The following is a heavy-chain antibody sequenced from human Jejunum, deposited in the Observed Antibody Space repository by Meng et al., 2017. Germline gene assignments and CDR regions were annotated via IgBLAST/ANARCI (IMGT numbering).Heavy chain of an antibody. CDR1: GCSVIISGYQ. CDR2: AST. D-gene: IGHD7-27*01. CDR3: ARDHWGSLDY. V-gene: IGHV4-61*08. J-gene: IGHJ4*02. Sequence: QVPPADSGPGPFMPSGTSSTNSAVTGCSVIISGYQWGWVRQPPGKGLEWIGYASTNYNPSLKSRVTISVDTSKNQFSLKLTSVTAADTAVYYCARDHWGSLDYWGQGVLVTVSS.